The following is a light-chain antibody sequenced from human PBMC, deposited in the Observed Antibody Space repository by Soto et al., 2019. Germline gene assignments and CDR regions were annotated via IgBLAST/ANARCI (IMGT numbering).Light chain of an antibody. CDR1: SSDVGGYNY. CDR2: DVS. J-gene: IGLJ1*01. Sequence: HSVLTQPASVSGSPGQSITISCTGTSSDVGGYNYVSWYQQHPGKAPKFMIYDVSNRPSGVFTRFSGSKSGNTASLTISGLQAEDEADYYCNSYTTSNTRQIVFGTGTKVTVL. CDR3: NSYTTSNTRQIV. V-gene: IGLV2-14*01.